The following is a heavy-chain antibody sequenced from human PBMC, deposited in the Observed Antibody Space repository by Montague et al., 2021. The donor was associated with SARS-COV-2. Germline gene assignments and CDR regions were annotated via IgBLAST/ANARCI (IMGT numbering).Heavy chain of an antibody. CDR3: ARVFPRWLQFDPYFDY. Sequence: SETLSLTSTVSGGSISSYYYCWIRQPPGKGLEWIGYIYYSGSTNXNPSLKSRVTISVDTSKNQFSLKLSSVTAADTAVYYCARVFPRWLQFDPYFDYWGQGTLVTVSS. V-gene: IGHV4-59*01. D-gene: IGHD5-24*01. CDR2: IYYSGST. CDR1: GGSISSYY. J-gene: IGHJ4*02.